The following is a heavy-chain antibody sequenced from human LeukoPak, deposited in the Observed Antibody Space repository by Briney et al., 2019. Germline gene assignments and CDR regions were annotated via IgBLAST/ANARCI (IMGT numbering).Heavy chain of an antibody. CDR2: VHHRGRS. V-gene: IGHV4-34*01. CDR3: ARGSSFDGYCSAGACDAGYYDS. D-gene: IGHD2-15*01. CDR1: GESFSAYF. Sequence: PSQTLSLTRAVYGESFSAYFWNWIRQAPGKPLEYIGEVHHRGRSHYNPSLTTRVTLAVDTSKNQFSLRLTSVTAADTAVYFCARGSSFDGYCSAGACDAGYYDSWGQGTPVTVSS. J-gene: IGHJ4*02.